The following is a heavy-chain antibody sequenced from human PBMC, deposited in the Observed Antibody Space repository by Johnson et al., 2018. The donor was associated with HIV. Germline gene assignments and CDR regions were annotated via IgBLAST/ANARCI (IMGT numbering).Heavy chain of an antibody. CDR3: ARVFYRYSSSSTAAFDI. Sequence: QVLLVESGGGLVKPGGSLRLSCAASGFTFSDYYMSWIRQAPGKGLEWVAFIRYDGSNKYYADSVKGRFTISRDNSKNTLYLQMNSLRAEDTAVYYCARVFYRYSSSSTAAFDIWGQGTMVTVSS. CDR2: IRYDGSNK. D-gene: IGHD6-6*01. CDR1: GFTFSDYY. J-gene: IGHJ3*02. V-gene: IGHV3-30*02.